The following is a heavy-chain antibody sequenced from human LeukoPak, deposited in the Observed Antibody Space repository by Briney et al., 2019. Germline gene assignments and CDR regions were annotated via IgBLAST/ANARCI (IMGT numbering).Heavy chain of an antibody. CDR1: GGSFSGYY. J-gene: IGHJ6*02. CDR2: INHSGST. Sequence: PSETLSLTCAVYGGSFSGYYWSWIRQPPGKGLEWIGEINHSGSTNYNPSLKSRVTISVDTSKNQFSLKLSSVTAADTAVYYCARLYYGSGSYGLYYYGMDVWGQGTTVTVSS. V-gene: IGHV4-34*01. D-gene: IGHD3-10*01. CDR3: ARLYYGSGSYGLYYYGMDV.